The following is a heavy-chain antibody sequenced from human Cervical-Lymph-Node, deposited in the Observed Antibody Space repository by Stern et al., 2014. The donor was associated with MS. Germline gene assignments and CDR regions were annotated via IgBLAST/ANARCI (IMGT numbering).Heavy chain of an antibody. D-gene: IGHD3-22*01. Sequence: QMQLQESGPGLVKPSQSLSLTCTASGDTIGTSSHYWSWIRQHPGKGLEWIGYHYHTGRNNYHPYLTSPVILSIHTSQNLFSLYLSSVTCSDTAVYYCARDSGYPDYWGQGTLVTVSS. CDR2: HYHTGRN. J-gene: IGHJ4*02. V-gene: IGHV4-31*01. CDR1: GDTIGTSSHY. CDR3: ARDSGYPDY.